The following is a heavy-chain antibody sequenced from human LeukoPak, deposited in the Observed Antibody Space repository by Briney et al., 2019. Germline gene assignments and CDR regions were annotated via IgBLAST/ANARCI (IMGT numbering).Heavy chain of an antibody. CDR1: GGSFSGYY. CDR2: INHSGST. D-gene: IGHD2/OR15-2a*01. Sequence: SETLSLTCAVYGGSFSGYYWSWIRQPPGKGLEWIGEINHSGSTNYNPSLKSRVTISVDTSKNQFSLKLSSVTAADTAVYYCARGDVLRLLYPSTRGNWFDPWGQGTLVTVSP. J-gene: IGHJ5*02. V-gene: IGHV4-34*01. CDR3: ARGDVLRLLYPSTRGNWFDP.